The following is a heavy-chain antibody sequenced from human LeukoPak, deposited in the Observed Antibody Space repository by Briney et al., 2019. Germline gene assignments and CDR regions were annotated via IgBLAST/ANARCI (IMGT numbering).Heavy chain of an antibody. CDR2: INHSGST. D-gene: IGHD3-22*01. Sequence: SETLSLTCAVYGGSFSGYYWSWIRQPPGKGLEWIGEINHSGSTNYNPSLKSRVTISVDTSKNQFSLKLSSVTAADTAVYYCARHDMYSYDSSGYFAYWGQGTLVTVSS. J-gene: IGHJ4*02. CDR3: ARHDMYSYDSSGYFAY. CDR1: GGSFSGYY. V-gene: IGHV4-34*01.